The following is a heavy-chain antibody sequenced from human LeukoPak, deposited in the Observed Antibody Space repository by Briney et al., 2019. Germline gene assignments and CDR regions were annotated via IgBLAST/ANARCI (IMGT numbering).Heavy chain of an antibody. CDR1: GGSVSGGSYY. CDR3: ASGQFLVSNDY. D-gene: IGHD5/OR15-5a*01. Sequence: SETLSLTCTVSGGSVSGGSYYWSWIRQPPGKGLEWIGYFYYTRSTNYNPSLKSRVTISVDTSKNQFSLRLSSVTAADTAVYYCASGQFLVSNDYWGQGILVTVSS. CDR2: FYYTRST. J-gene: IGHJ4*02. V-gene: IGHV4-61*01.